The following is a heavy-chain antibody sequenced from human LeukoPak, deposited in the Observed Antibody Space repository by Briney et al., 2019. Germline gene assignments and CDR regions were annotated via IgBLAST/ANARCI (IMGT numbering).Heavy chain of an antibody. V-gene: IGHV4-38-2*02. CDR2: IYHSGST. D-gene: IGHD3-16*02. J-gene: IGHJ6*03. CDR3: ARGVKIGYDYVWGSYRRLVPYYMDV. CDR1: GYSISSGYY. Sequence: PSETLSLTCTVSGYSISSGYYWGWIRQPPGKGLEWIGSIYHSGSTYYKSSLKSRVTISIDTSKNQFSLKLSSVTAADTAVYYCARGVKIGYDYVWGSYRRLVPYYMDVWGKGTTVTVSS.